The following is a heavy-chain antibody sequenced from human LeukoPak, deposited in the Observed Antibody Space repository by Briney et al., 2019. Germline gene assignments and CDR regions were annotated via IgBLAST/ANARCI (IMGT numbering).Heavy chain of an antibody. Sequence: SETLSLTCAVSGGSISSSNWWSWVRQPPGKGLEWIGEIYHSGSTNYNPSLKSRVTISVDKSKNQFSLKLSSVTAADTAVYYCARVRVAVAGPPFDYWGQGTLVTVSS. CDR3: ARVRVAVAGPPFDY. V-gene: IGHV4-4*02. J-gene: IGHJ4*02. D-gene: IGHD6-19*01. CDR1: GGSISSSNW. CDR2: IYHSGST.